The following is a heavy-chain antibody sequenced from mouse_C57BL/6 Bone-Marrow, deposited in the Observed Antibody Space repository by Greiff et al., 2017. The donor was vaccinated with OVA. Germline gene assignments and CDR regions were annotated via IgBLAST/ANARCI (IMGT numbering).Heavy chain of an antibody. V-gene: IGHV1-64*01. J-gene: IGHJ2*01. CDR2: IHPNSGST. CDR3: ARSGYSYYFDY. D-gene: IGHD2-12*01. CDR1: GYTFTSYW. Sequence: VQLQQPGAELVKPGASVKLSCKASGYTFTSYWMHWVKQRPGQGLEWIGMIHPNSGSTNYNEKFKSKATLTVDKSSSTAYMQLSSLTSEDSAVYYCARSGYSYYFDYWGQGTTLTVSS.